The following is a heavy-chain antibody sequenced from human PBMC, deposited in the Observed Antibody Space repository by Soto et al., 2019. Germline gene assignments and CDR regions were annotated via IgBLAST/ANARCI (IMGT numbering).Heavy chain of an antibody. CDR1: GFSLSNYR. V-gene: IGHV3-21*01. D-gene: IGHD5-12*01. CDR3: ARDSGYDYSGFFDD. J-gene: IGHJ4*02. CDR2: ISASGAPI. Sequence: EVQVVESGGDLVKPGESLRLSCVVTGFSLSNYRMSWVRLAPGKGLEWVSSISASGAPIHYADSVKGRVSISRDSTQNSLFLEMSSLRAEDTAVYYCARDSGYDYSGFFDDWGQGTLVTVS.